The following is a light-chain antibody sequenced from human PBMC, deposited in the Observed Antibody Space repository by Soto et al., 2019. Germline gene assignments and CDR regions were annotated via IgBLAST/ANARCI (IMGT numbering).Light chain of an antibody. CDR1: QSVLYSSNNKNY. Sequence: VMTQSPDSPAVSLGEKATINCKSSQSVLYSSNNKNYLAWYQQKPGQPPKALIYWASTRESGVPDRFSGSGSGTDFTLTISSLQAEDVAVYYCQQYYTTPWTFGQGTKADIK. CDR3: QQYYTTPWT. J-gene: IGKJ1*01. V-gene: IGKV4-1*01. CDR2: WAS.